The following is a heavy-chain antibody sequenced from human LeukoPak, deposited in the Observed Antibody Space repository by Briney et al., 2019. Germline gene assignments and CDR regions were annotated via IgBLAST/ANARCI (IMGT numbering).Heavy chain of an antibody. Sequence: PGGSLRLSCAASGFTFGSYSMNWVRQAPGKGLEWVSSISSSSSYIYYADSVKGRFTISRDNAKNSLYLQMNSLRAEDTAVYYCARVGGDYYYYYGMDVWGQGTTVTVSS. J-gene: IGHJ6*02. V-gene: IGHV3-21*01. CDR2: ISSSSSYI. D-gene: IGHD3-16*01. CDR3: ARVGGDYYYYYGMDV. CDR1: GFTFGSYS.